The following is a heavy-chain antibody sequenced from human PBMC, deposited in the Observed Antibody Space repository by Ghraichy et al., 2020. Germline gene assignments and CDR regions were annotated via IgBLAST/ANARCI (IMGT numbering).Heavy chain of an antibody. D-gene: IGHD1-26*01. J-gene: IGHJ2*01. CDR1: GFQFSDHY. CDR2: SRDKAKSQTT. CDR3: GRDYHDGSDNWYFDV. Sequence: GESLNISCAASGFQFSDHYMEWVRQAPGKGLEWVGCSRDKAKSQTTQYAASVEGRFTISRDVSGKLLYLEMDSLKIEDTAVYYCGRDYHDGSDNWYFDVWGRGALVTVSS. V-gene: IGHV3-72*01.